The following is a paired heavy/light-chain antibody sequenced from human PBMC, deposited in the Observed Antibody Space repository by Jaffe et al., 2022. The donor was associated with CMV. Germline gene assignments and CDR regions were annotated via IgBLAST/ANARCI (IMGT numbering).Light chain of an antibody. V-gene: IGKV4-1*01. CDR3: QQYYYTPPT. CDR2: WAS. Sequence: DIVMTQSPDSLAVSLGERATINCKSSQSVLHTSNKNNYLAWYQQKPGQPPKLLIYWASTRKSGVPDRFSGSGSGTDFTLTISSLQAEDVAVYYCQQYYYTPPTFGQGTKLDIK. CDR1: QSVLHTSNKNNY. J-gene: IGKJ2*01.
Heavy chain of an antibody. D-gene: IGHD6-13*01. CDR2: ISGSDSTT. J-gene: IGHJ5*02. CDR1: GFTFSTYA. Sequence: EVQLVDSGGGLVQPGGSLRLSCAASGFTFSTYAMSWVRQAPGKGLEWVSTISGSDSTTYYADSVKGRFTISRDNSKSTLYLQMSSLRAEDTAVYYCAKDIGSGGGYSSSYYEWFDPWGQGTLVTVSS. V-gene: IGHV3-23*04. CDR3: AKDIGSGGGYSSSYYEWFDP.